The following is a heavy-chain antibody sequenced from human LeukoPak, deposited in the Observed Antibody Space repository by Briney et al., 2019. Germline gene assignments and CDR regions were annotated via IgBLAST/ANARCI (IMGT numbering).Heavy chain of an antibody. CDR2: ISPNSGDT. Sequence: GASVEVSCKASGYTFTGYLMHWVGQAPGQGLEWMGWISPNSGDTKYAQKCHGRVTMTRDTSISTAYMEVSRMRSDAPGVYYCVRGLTTVATWLYLWGRGTLVTVSS. CDR3: VRGLTTVATWLYL. D-gene: IGHD4-17*01. CDR1: GYTFTGYL. V-gene: IGHV1-2*02. J-gene: IGHJ2*01.